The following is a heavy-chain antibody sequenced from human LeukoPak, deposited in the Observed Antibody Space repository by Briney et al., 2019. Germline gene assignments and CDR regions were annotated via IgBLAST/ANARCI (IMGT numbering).Heavy chain of an antibody. CDR3: ATGAATALDY. V-gene: IGHV4-59*08. CDR2: IYYSGST. Sequence: PSGTLSLTCSVSGGSISSNYWSWIRQPPGKGLEWIGFIYYSGSTNYNPSLKSRVTISIDTSKNQFSLKLSSVTAADTAVYYCATGAATALDYWGQGTLVTVSS. D-gene: IGHD2-21*02. J-gene: IGHJ4*02. CDR1: GGSISSNY.